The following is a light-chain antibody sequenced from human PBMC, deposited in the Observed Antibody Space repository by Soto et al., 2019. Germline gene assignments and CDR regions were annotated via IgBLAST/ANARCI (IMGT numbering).Light chain of an antibody. CDR2: RAS. V-gene: IGKV3-15*01. Sequence: EIVMTQSPATLSVSPGESATLSCRASQSISRNLAWYQQKPGQAPRLLIHRASIRATGVPARFSGSGSGTEFTLSISSLQSEDSAVYYCQQRSNWSWTFGQGTKVEIK. CDR1: QSISRN. J-gene: IGKJ1*01. CDR3: QQRSNWSWT.